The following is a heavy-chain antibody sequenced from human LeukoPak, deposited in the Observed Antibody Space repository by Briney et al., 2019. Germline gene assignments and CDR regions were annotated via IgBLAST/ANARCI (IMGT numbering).Heavy chain of an antibody. Sequence: PGGSLRLSCAASGFTFSSYGMHWVRQAPGKGLEWVAVIWYDGSNKYYADSVKGRFTISRDNSKNTLYLQMNSLKTEDTAVYYCTADTATVKYYYDSSGYYYLDYWGQGTLVTVSS. J-gene: IGHJ4*02. V-gene: IGHV3-33*01. CDR1: GFTFSSYG. CDR3: TADTATVKYYYDSSGYYYLDY. D-gene: IGHD3-22*01. CDR2: IWYDGSNK.